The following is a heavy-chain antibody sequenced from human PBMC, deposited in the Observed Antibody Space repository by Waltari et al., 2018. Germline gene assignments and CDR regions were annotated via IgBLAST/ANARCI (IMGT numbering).Heavy chain of an antibody. CDR2: IYYSGST. CDR3: ASLILAAAGRGWFDP. V-gene: IGHV4-59*01. D-gene: IGHD6-13*01. CDR1: GGSISSYY. Sequence: QVQLQELGPGLVKPSETLSLTCTVSGGSISSYYWSWIRQPPGKGLEWIGYIYYSGSTNYNPSLKSRVTISVDTSKNQFSLKLSSVTAADTAVYYCASLILAAAGRGWFDPWGQGTLVTVSS. J-gene: IGHJ5*02.